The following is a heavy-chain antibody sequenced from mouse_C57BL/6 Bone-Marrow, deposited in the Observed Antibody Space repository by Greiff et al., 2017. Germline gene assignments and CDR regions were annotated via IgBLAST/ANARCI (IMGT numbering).Heavy chain of an antibody. J-gene: IGHJ3*01. CDR2: IYPGDGDT. Sequence: QVQLQQPGPELVKPGASVKISCKASGYAFSSSWMNWVKQRPGKGLEWIGRIYPGDGDTNYNEKFKGKATLTADKSYSTAYMQLSSLTSEDSAVYFCECCWPWFCYWGKGTLVTVSA. CDR3: ECCWPWFCY. CDR1: GYAFSSSW. V-gene: IGHV1-82*01.